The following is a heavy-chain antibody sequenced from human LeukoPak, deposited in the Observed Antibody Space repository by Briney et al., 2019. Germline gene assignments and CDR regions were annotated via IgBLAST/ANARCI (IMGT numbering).Heavy chain of an antibody. D-gene: IGHD4-17*01. Sequence: PGGSLRLSCAASGFTFSSYAMSWVRQAPGKGLEWVSAISGSGGSTYYADSVKGRFTISRDNSKNTLYLQMNSLRAEDTAVYYCARGPTVTTIPPGYWGQGTLVTVSS. J-gene: IGHJ4*02. CDR2: ISGSGGST. CDR1: GFTFSSYA. V-gene: IGHV3-23*01. CDR3: ARGPTVTTIPPGY.